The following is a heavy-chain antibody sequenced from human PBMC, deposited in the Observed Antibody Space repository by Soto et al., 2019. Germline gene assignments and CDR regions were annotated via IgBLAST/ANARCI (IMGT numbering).Heavy chain of an antibody. J-gene: IGHJ4*02. V-gene: IGHV3-48*01. CDR2: IRDSDSDI. CDR3: VRDHQWSPDS. CDR1: GVRSSSWR. Sequence: VVPRRLACGVAGVRSSSWRMYWVRRVPGKGPEWMSYIRDSDSDISTAESVKGRFTISRDNAGNSLYLQMNSLRVEDTAVYSCVRDHQWSPDSWGQGILVTVSS. D-gene: IGHD2-15*01.